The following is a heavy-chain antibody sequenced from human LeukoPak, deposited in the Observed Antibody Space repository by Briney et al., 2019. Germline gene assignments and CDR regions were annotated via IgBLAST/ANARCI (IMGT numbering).Heavy chain of an antibody. J-gene: IGHJ3*02. V-gene: IGHV3-30*02. Sequence: GGSLRLSCAASGFTFSSYGMDSVRQAPGKGLEWVAFIRYDGSNKYYADSVKGRFTISRDNSKNTLYLQMNSLRAEDTAVYYCAKDWGPRFGNYAGGDAFDIWGQGTMVTVSS. CDR2: IRYDGSNK. CDR1: GFTFSSYG. CDR3: AKDWGPRFGNYAGGDAFDI. D-gene: IGHD4-11*01.